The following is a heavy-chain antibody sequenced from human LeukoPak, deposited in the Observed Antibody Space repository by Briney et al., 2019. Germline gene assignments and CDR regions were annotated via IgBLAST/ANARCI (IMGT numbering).Heavy chain of an antibody. D-gene: IGHD2-2*02. CDR1: GFTFSSYG. V-gene: IGHV3-30*02. Sequence: GGSLRLSCAASGFTFSSYGMHWVRQAPGKGLEWVAFIRYDGSNKYYADSVKGRFTISRDNSKNTLYLQMNSLRAEDTAVYYCAKSASAAKKVLPAAILRTDAFDIWGQGTMVTVSS. J-gene: IGHJ3*02. CDR2: IRYDGSNK. CDR3: AKSASAAKKVLPAAILRTDAFDI.